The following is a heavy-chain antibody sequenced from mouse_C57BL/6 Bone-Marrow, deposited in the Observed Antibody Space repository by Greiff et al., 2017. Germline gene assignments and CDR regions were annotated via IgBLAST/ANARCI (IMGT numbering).Heavy chain of an antibody. Sequence: QVQLQQPGAELVMPGASVKLSCKVSGYTFTSSCMHWVKQRPGQGLEWIGEIDPSDSYTNYNQKFKGKSTLTVDKSSSTAYMQLSSLTSEDSAVYYCARRDYDAGYYAMDYWGQGTSVTVSS. CDR1: GYTFTSSC. D-gene: IGHD2-4*01. V-gene: IGHV1-69*01. J-gene: IGHJ4*01. CDR2: IDPSDSYT. CDR3: ARRDYDAGYYAMDY.